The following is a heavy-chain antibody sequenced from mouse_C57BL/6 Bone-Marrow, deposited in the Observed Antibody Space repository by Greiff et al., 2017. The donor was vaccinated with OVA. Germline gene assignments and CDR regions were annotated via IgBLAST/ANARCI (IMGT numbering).Heavy chain of an antibody. J-gene: IGHJ1*03. V-gene: IGHV2-2*01. CDR1: GFSLTSYG. CDR3: ARRGSSYVRWYFDV. D-gene: IGHD1-1*01. CDR2: IWSGGST. Sequence: VKLVESGPGLVQPSQSLSITCTVSGFSLTSYGVHWVRQSPGKGLEWLGVIWSGGSTDYNAAFISRLSISKDNSKSQVFFKMNSLQADDTAIYYCARRGSSYVRWYFDVWGTGTTVTVSS.